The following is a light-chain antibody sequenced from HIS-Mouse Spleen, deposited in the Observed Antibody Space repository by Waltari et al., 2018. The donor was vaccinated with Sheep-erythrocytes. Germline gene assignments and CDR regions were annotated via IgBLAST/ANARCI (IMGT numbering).Light chain of an antibody. J-gene: IGLJ2*01. Sequence: QSALTQPASVSGSPGPSITISCTGTSSDVGRYNLVSWYQQHPGKAPKLMIYEGSKRPSGVSKRFSGSKSGNTASLTISGLQAEDEADYYCCSYAGSSTVVFGGGTKLTVL. CDR3: CSYAGSSTVV. CDR2: EGS. V-gene: IGLV2-23*01. CDR1: SSDVGRYNL.